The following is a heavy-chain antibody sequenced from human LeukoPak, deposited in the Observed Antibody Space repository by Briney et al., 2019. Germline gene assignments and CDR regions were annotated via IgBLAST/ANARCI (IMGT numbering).Heavy chain of an antibody. J-gene: IGHJ6*03. CDR3: ARGARADWYYYYYMDV. D-gene: IGHD2-21*01. Sequence: ASVKVSCKASGYTFTNYGITWVRQAPGQGLEWMGWISPYNGNTKYAQKVQGRVTMTTDTSTSTAYMELRSLRSDDAAVYYCARGARADWYYYYYMDVWGKGTTVTVSS. CDR2: ISPYNGNT. V-gene: IGHV1-18*01. CDR1: GYTFTNYG.